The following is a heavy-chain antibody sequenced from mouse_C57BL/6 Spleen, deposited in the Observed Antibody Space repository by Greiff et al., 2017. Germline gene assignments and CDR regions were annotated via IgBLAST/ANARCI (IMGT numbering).Heavy chain of an antibody. CDR3: ARYGSSPFAY. CDR1: GYTFTSYW. Sequence: VQLQQPGAELVRPGSSVKLSCKASGYTFTSYWMHWVKQRPIQGLEWIGNIDPSDSETHYNQKFKDKATLTVDKSSSTAYMQLSSLTSEDSEVYYCARYGSSPFAYWGQGTLVTVSA. D-gene: IGHD1-1*01. J-gene: IGHJ3*01. V-gene: IGHV1-52*01. CDR2: IDPSDSET.